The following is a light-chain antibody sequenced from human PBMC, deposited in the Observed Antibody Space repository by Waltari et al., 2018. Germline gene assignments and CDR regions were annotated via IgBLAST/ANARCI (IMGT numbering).Light chain of an antibody. V-gene: IGKV3-15*01. CDR2: GAS. J-gene: IGKJ2*02. CDR3: QQYNTWPPST. Sequence: EIVMTQSPAALSVPPGERAALSCRASQSVSSNLAWYQHKPGQPPRLLISGASTRATGVPARFSGSGSGTEFTLTISSLQSEDSAIYYCQQYNTWPPSTFGQGTKLEIK. CDR1: QSVSSN.